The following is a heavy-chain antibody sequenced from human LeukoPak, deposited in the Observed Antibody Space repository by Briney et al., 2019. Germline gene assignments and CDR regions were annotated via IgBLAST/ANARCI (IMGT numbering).Heavy chain of an antibody. CDR3: AKDSRYVTTNFDY. CDR2: ISGRGDST. J-gene: IGHJ4*02. CDR1: GFIFNNFA. D-gene: IGHD4-17*01. V-gene: IGHV3-23*01. Sequence: GGSLRLSCAASGFIFNNFAMSWVRQAPGKGPEWVSAISGRGDSTYYADSVKGRFTISRDNSKNTLYLQMNSLRAEDTAVYYCAKDSRYVTTNFDYWGQGTLVTVSS.